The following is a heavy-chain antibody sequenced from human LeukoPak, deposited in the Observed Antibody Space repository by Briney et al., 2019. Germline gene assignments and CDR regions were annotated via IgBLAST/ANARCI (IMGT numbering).Heavy chain of an antibody. CDR1: GDSISSGDYY. J-gene: IGHJ6*03. Sequence: PSETLSLTCTVPGDSISSGDYYWSWIRQPAGKGLEWIGRISSSGSTNYNPSLKSRVTISVDTSKNQFSLKLSSVTAADTAVYYCARGGSSGWTYYYYMDVWGKGTTVTISS. CDR3: ARGGSSGWTYYYYMDV. D-gene: IGHD6-19*01. V-gene: IGHV4-61*02. CDR2: ISSSGST.